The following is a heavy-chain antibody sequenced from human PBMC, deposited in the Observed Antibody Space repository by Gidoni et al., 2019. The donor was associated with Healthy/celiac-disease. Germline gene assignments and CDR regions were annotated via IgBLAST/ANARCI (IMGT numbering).Heavy chain of an antibody. D-gene: IGHD2-21*02. J-gene: IGHJ6*03. CDR2: ISYDGRKK. Sequence: QVQRVESGGCVVKPVRSRSLSCAAPGFTSRSYVMPWVRQAPGRRLEWVTVISYDGRKKYAANSVKSRFTISRDNPQNTLYLQMNRLGADDTAVYYCARESGGNSEGVMDVWGKGTTVTVSS. V-gene: IGHV3-30*04. CDR1: GFTSRSYV. CDR3: ARESGGNSEGVMDV.